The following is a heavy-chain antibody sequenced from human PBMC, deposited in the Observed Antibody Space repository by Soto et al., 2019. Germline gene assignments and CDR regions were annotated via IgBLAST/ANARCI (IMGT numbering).Heavy chain of an antibody. Sequence: GGSLRLSCAASGFTFSSYAMSWVRQAPGKGLEWVSAISGSGGSTYYADSVKGRSTISRDNSKNTLYLQMNSLRAEDTAVYYCAQRGKCSSTSCFYFDYWGQGTLVTVSS. CDR1: GFTFSSYA. V-gene: IGHV3-23*01. CDR3: AQRGKCSSTSCFYFDY. D-gene: IGHD2-2*01. J-gene: IGHJ4*02. CDR2: ISGSGGST.